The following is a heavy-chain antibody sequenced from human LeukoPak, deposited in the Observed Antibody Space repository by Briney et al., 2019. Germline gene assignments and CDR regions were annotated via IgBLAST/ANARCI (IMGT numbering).Heavy chain of an antibody. CDR2: IYYSGST. D-gene: IGHD1-14*01. V-gene: IGHV4-59*01. CDR3: ARYSTKTYFDY. CDR1: GGSISSYY. J-gene: IGHJ4*02. Sequence: SETLSLTCTVSGGSISSYYWSWIRQPPGKGLEWIGYIYYSGSTSYNPSLKSRVTISVDTSKNQFSLKLSSVTAADTAVYYCARYSTKTYFDYWGQGTLVTVSS.